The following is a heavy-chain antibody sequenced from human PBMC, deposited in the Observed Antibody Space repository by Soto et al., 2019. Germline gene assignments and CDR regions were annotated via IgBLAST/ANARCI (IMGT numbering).Heavy chain of an antibody. D-gene: IGHD6-19*01. V-gene: IGHV4-4*02. CDR3: AYSTGWYRHDV. Sequence: QVQLQESSPGLVQPSGTLSLTCAVSGDSISNSRWWTWVRQPPGKGLEWIGDIFHSGDTNYNPSHKCLGFRSVDKSQNQFSLKVTPVDAADTAVYYCAYSTGWYRHDVWGQGTLVTVSS. J-gene: IGHJ3*01. CDR1: GDSISNSRW. CDR2: IFHSGDT.